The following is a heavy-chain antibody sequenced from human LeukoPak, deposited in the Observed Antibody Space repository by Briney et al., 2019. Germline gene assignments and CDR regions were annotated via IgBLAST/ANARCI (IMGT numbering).Heavy chain of an antibody. D-gene: IGHD3-10*01. CDR3: ARGHPYGSGSYYVY. Sequence: SETLSLTCAVYGGSFSGYNWKWIRQPPGKGLEWIGEINHSGSTNYNPSLKSRVTISVDTSKNQFSLKLSSVTAADTAVYYCARGHPYGSGSYYVYWGQGTLVTVSS. V-gene: IGHV4-34*01. J-gene: IGHJ4*02. CDR1: GGSFSGYN. CDR2: INHSGST.